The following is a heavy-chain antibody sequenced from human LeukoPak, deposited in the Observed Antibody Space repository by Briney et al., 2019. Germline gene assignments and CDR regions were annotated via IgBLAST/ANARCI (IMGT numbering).Heavy chain of an antibody. CDR2: IYYSGST. Sequence: SETLSLTCTVSGGSISSYYWSWIRQPPGKGLEWIGYIYYSGSTNYNPSLKSRVTISVDTSKNQFSLRLSSVTAADTAMYYCAGGVTMAAFDIWGQGTMLTVSS. V-gene: IGHV4-59*12. D-gene: IGHD3-10*01. J-gene: IGHJ3*02. CDR3: AGGVTMAAFDI. CDR1: GGSISSYY.